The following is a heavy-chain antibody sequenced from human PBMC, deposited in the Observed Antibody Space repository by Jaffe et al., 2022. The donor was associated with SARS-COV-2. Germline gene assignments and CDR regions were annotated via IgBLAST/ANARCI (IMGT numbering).Heavy chain of an antibody. CDR3: ARVFGQFYPYYYYGLDV. D-gene: IGHD3-10*02. V-gene: IGHV3-74*01. CDR2: INSDGSST. J-gene: IGHJ6*02. Sequence: EVQLVESGGGLVEPGGSLRLSCAASGFSFSTYWMHWVRQVPGKGLVWVSRINSDGSSTTYAESVKGRFTISRDNAKNTLYLQMNSLRAEDTAVYYCARVFGQFYPYYYYGLDVWGQGTTVTVSS. CDR1: GFSFSTYW.